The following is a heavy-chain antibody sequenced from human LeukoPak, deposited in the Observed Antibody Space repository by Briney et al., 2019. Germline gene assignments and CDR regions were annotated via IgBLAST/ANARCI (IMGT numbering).Heavy chain of an antibody. V-gene: IGHV3-30*18. J-gene: IGHJ6*02. CDR2: ISYDGSNK. CDR3: AKDYYGSGSYYNPWHYYYGMDV. D-gene: IGHD3-10*01. CDR1: GFTFSSYG. Sequence: TGGSLRLSSAASGFTFSSYGMHWVRQAPGKGLEWVAVISYDGSNKYYADSVKGRFTISRDNSKNTLYLQMNSLRAEDTAVYYCAKDYYGSGSYYNPWHYYYGMDVWGQGTTVTVSS.